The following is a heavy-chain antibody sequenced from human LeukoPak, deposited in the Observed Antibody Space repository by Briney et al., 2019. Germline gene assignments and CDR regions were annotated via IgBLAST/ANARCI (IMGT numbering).Heavy chain of an antibody. V-gene: IGHV3-30*04. D-gene: IGHD4-23*01. J-gene: IGHJ4*02. CDR2: VSYDGSNK. CDR1: GFTFSSYA. CDR3: ARDRQFPGDGGTSIMDY. Sequence: SGGSLRLSCAASGFTFSSYAMHWVRQAPGKGLEWVAVVSYDGSNKYYADSVKGRFTISRDNSKNTLYLQMNSLRAEDTAVYYCARDRQFPGDGGTSIMDYWGQGTLVTVSS.